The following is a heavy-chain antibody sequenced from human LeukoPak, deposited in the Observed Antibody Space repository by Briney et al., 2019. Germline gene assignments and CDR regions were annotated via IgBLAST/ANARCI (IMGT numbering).Heavy chain of an antibody. CDR3: ARGYNWGSPTRNFYYLDV. CDR1: GGSISSYY. CDR2: IYTSGST. J-gene: IGHJ6*03. V-gene: IGHV4-4*07. D-gene: IGHD7-27*01. Sequence: PSETLSLTCTVSGGSISSYYWSWIRQPAGKGLEWIGRIYTSGSTNYNPSLKSRVTMSVNTSKNQFSLKLRSVTAADTAVYYCARGYNWGSPTRNFYYLDVWGKGTTVTVSS.